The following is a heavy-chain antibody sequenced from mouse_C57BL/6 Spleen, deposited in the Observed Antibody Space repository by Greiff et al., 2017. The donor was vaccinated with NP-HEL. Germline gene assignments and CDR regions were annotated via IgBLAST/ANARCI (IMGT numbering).Heavy chain of an antibody. V-gene: IGHV1-82*01. CDR3: ARNYYGSSSGFAY. J-gene: IGHJ3*01. CDR1: GYAFSSSW. Sequence: VQVVESGPELVKPGASVKISCKASGYAFSSSWMNWVKQRPGKGLEWIGRIYPGDGDTNYNGKFKGKATLTADKSSSTAYMQLSSLTSEDSAVYFCARNYYGSSSGFAYWGQGTLVTVSA. CDR2: IYPGDGDT. D-gene: IGHD1-1*01.